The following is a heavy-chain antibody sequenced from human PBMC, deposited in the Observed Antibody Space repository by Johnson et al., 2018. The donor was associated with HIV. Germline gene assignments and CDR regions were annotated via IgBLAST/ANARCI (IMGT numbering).Heavy chain of an antibody. CDR3: ARVSNHAFDI. CDR2: ISSSGSTI. CDR1: GFTFSDYA. J-gene: IGHJ3*02. V-gene: IGHV3-11*04. Sequence: QMLLVESGGGVVQSGRSLRLSCAASGFTFSDYAMHWVRQAPGKGLEWVSYISSSGSTIYYADSVKGRFTISRDNAKNSLYLQMNSLRAEDTAVYYCARVSNHAFDIWGQGTMVTVSS.